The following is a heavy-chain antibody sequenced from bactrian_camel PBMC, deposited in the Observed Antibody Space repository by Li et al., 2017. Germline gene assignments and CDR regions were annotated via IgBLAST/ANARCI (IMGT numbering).Heavy chain of an antibody. Sequence: HVQLVESGGGSVQAGESLRLSCAASGSIGGSTSMGWFRQAPGKEREGVAAMDSEGTTTYADSVKGRFTVSKDSVKNTVYLLMNSLKPEDTGMYYCAADLVTDEPSLVEREYYYWGQGTQVTVS. CDR1: GSIGGSTS. J-gene: IGHJ4*01. V-gene: IGHV3S53*01. CDR3: AADLVTDEPSLVEREYYY. CDR2: MDSEGTT. D-gene: IGHD1*01.